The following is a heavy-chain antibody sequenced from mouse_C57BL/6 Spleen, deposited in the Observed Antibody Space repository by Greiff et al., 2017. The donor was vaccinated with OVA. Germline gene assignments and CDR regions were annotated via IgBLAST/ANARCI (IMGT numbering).Heavy chain of an antibody. Sequence: EVKLMESGGGLVQSGRSLRLSCATSGFTFSDFYMEWVRQAPGKGLEWIAASRHKANDYTTEYSASVKGRFIVSRATSPSILYLQMNALRAYDTAVDYCARDAGYDDDGFAYWGQGTLVTVSA. V-gene: IGHV7-1*01. J-gene: IGHJ3*01. CDR3: ARDAGYDDDGFAY. D-gene: IGHD2-4*01. CDR2: SRHKANDYTT. CDR1: GFTFSDFY.